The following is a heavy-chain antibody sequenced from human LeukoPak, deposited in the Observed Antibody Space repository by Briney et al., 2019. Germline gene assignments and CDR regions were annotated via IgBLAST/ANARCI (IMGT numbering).Heavy chain of an antibody. CDR3: ARDLVFSGISPQYFDY. CDR1: GYTFTGYY. V-gene: IGHV1-2*04. CDR2: INPNSGGT. D-gene: IGHD3-10*01. Sequence: ASVKVSCKASGYTFTGYYMHWVRQAPGQGLEWMGWINPNSGGTNYAQKFQGWVTMTRDTSISTAYMELSRLRSDDTAVYYCARDLVFSGISPQYFDYWGQGTLVTVSS. J-gene: IGHJ4*02.